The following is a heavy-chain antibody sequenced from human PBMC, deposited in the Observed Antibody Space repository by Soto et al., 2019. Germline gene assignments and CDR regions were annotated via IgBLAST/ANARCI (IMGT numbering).Heavy chain of an antibody. CDR3: ATIISGSSGYYYPTPFDY. CDR1: GYTLTELS. D-gene: IGHD3-22*01. Sequence: ASVKVSCKVSGYTLTELSMHWVRQAPGKGLEWMGGFDPEDGETIYAQKFQGRVTMTEDTSTDTAYMELSSLRSEDTAVYYCATIISGSSGYYYPTPFDYWGQGTLVTVSS. V-gene: IGHV1-24*01. J-gene: IGHJ4*02. CDR2: FDPEDGET.